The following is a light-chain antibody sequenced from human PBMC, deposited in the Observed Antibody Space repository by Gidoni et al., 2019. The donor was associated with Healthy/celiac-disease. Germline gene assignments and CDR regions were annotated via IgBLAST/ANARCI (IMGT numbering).Light chain of an antibody. CDR3: QQSYSTLYT. J-gene: IGKJ2*01. Sequence: DIQMTQSPSSLSASVGDRVTITCRASQSISSYLNWYQQKPGKATKLLIYAASSLQSGVPSRFSVSGSGTDFTLTISSLQPEDFATYYCQQSYSTLYTFGQGTKLEIK. CDR1: QSISSY. V-gene: IGKV1-39*01. CDR2: AAS.